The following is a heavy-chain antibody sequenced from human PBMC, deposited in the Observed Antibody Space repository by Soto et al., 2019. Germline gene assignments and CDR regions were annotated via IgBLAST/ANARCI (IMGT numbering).Heavy chain of an antibody. Sequence: TLSLTCAVYGGSFSGYYWSWLRQPPGKALEWLALIDWDDDKYYSTSLKTRLTISKDTSKNQVVLTMTNMDPVDTATYYCARMLTNYYDSSGYYPIDYWGQGTLVTVSS. J-gene: IGHJ4*02. CDR2: IDWDDDK. V-gene: IGHV2-70*18. CDR3: ARMLTNYYDSSGYYPIDY. CDR1: GGSFSGYY. D-gene: IGHD3-22*01.